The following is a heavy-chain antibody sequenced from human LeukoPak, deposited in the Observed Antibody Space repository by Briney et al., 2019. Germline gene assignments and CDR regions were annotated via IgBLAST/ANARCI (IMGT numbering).Heavy chain of an antibody. CDR1: GYTFTSYG. J-gene: IGHJ3*02. D-gene: IGHD3-10*02. Sequence: ASVKVSRKASGYTFTSYGISWVRQAPGQGLEWMGWISAYNGNTNYAQKLQGRVTMTTDTSTSTAYMELRSLRSDDTAVYYCVGPMLGAFDIWGQGTMVTVSS. CDR3: VGPMLGAFDI. V-gene: IGHV1-18*01. CDR2: ISAYNGNT.